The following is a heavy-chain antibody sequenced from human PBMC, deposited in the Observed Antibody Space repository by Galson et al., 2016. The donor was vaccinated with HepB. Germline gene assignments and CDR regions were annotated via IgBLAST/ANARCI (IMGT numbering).Heavy chain of an antibody. CDR1: GFTVSINH. CDR2: IYKNGST. D-gene: IGHD1-1*01. Sequence: SLRLSCAASGFTVSINHMNWVRQAPGKGLEWVSLIYKNGSTNYADSVKGRFTISRDNSKNTLYLQMYSLSADDTAVYYCARDASATSGTRWFDPWGQGTLVTVSS. V-gene: IGHV3-66*01. J-gene: IGHJ5*02. CDR3: ARDASATSGTRWFDP.